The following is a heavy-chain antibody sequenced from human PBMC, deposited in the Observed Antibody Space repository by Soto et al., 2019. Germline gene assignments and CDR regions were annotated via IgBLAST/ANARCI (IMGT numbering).Heavy chain of an antibody. D-gene: IGHD2-2*01. CDR1: GFTFSSYW. V-gene: IGHV3-7*01. CDR3: ARDCSSTSCYFYYYYYMDV. J-gene: IGHJ6*03. CDR2: IKQDGSEK. Sequence: GGSLRLSCAASGFTFSSYWMSWVRQAPGKGLEWVANIKQDGSEKYYVDSVKGRFTISRDNAKNSLYLQMNSLRAEDTAVYYCARDCSSTSCYFYYYYYMDVWGKGTTVTVSS.